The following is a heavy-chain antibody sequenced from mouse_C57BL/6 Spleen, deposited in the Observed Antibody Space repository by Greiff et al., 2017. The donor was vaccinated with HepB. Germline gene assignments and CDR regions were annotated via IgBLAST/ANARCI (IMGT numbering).Heavy chain of an antibody. CDR2: IHPNSGST. J-gene: IGHJ4*01. Sequence: QVQLQQPGAELVKPGALVKLSCKASGYTFTSYWMHWVKQRPGQGLEWIGMIHPNSGSTNYNEKFKSKATLTVDKSSSTAYMQLSSLTSEDSAVYYCARWIYYDYDRAMDYWGQGTSVTVSS. CDR1: GYTFTSYW. V-gene: IGHV1-64*01. D-gene: IGHD2-4*01. CDR3: ARWIYYDYDRAMDY.